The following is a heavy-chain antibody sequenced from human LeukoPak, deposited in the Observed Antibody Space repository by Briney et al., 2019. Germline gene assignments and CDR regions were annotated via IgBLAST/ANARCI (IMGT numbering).Heavy chain of an antibody. CDR3: ADKYYDFWSGYPEYFQH. J-gene: IGHJ1*01. CDR2: IYHSGST. D-gene: IGHD3-3*01. V-gene: IGHV4-39*07. CDR1: GGSISSSSYY. Sequence: PSETLSLTCTVSGGSISSSSYYWGWIRQPPGKGLEWIGSIYHSGSTYYNPSLKSRVTISVDTSKNQFSLKLSSVTAADTAVYYCADKYYDFWSGYPEYFQHWGQGTLVTVSS.